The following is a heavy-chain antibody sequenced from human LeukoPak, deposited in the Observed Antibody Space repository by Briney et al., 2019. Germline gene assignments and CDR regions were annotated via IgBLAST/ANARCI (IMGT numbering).Heavy chain of an antibody. CDR3: ARRNYYYDSSGYDY. Sequence: PSETLSLTCTVSGGSISSGDYYWSWIRQPPGKGLEWIGYIYYSGSTYYNPSLKSRVTISVDTSKNQFSLKLSSVTAAGTAVYYCARRNYYYDSSGYDYWGQGTLVTVSS. V-gene: IGHV4-30-4*01. CDR1: GGSISSGDYY. CDR2: IYYSGST. J-gene: IGHJ4*02. D-gene: IGHD3-22*01.